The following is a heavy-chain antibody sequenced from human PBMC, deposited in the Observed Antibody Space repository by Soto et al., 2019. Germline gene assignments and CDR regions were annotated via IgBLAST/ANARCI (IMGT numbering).Heavy chain of an antibody. J-gene: IGHJ6*02. CDR3: ARSVSYEFSCYYYYYGMDV. CDR1: GGTFSSYA. V-gene: IGHV1-69*01. CDR2: IIPIFGTA. Sequence: QVQLVQSGAEVKKPGSSVKVSCKASGGTFSSYAISWVRQAPGQGLEWMGGIIPIFGTANYAQKFQGRVTITADESTSTAYMELSSLRSEDTAVYYCARSVSYEFSCYYYYYGMDVWGQGTTVTVSS. D-gene: IGHD5-18*01.